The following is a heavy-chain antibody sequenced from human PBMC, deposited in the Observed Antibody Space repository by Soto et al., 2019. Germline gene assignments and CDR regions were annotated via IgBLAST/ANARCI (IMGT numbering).Heavy chain of an antibody. CDR1: GFTVSSNY. Sequence: GVSLRLSCAASGFTVSSNYMSWVRQAPGKGLEWVSVIYSGGSTYYADSVKGRFTISRHNSKNTLYLQMNSLRAEDTAVYYCAGRFLEWLSYAFDIWGQGTMVTVSS. D-gene: IGHD3-3*01. J-gene: IGHJ3*02. CDR3: AGRFLEWLSYAFDI. CDR2: IYSGGST. V-gene: IGHV3-53*04.